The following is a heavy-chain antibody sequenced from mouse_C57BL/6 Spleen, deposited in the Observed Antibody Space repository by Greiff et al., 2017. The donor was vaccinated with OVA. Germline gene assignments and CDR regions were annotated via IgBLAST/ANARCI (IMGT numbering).Heavy chain of an antibody. Sequence: DVKLVESGAGLVKPGGSLKLSCAASGFTFRSYAMSWVRQTPEKRLEWVAYISSGGDYISYAHTVKGRFTIASDNARNTRYMQMSSLKSEDTAMYYCTREVDYWGQGTTLTVSS. CDR1: GFTFRSYA. CDR2: ISSGGDYI. J-gene: IGHJ2*01. V-gene: IGHV5-9-1*02. CDR3: TREVDY.